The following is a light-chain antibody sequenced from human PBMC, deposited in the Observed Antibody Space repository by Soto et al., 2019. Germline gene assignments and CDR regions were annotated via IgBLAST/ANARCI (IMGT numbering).Light chain of an antibody. Sequence: DIQITQSPSTLSASVGDRVTITCRASQSITSWLAWYQQKPGKAPNLLIYGASSLQSGVPARFSGSGSGTEFTLTISSPQPDDSATYYCQQYNSHDAIAFGRGTKVEIK. V-gene: IGKV1-5*01. CDR3: QQYNSHDAIA. J-gene: IGKJ4*01. CDR1: QSITSW. CDR2: GAS.